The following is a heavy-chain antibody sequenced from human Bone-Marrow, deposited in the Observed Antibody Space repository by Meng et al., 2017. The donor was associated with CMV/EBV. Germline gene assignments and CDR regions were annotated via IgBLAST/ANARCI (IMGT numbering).Heavy chain of an antibody. Sequence: GGSLRLSCAASGFTFSSYAMHWVRQAPGKGLEWVAVISYDGSNKYYADSVKGRFTISRDNSKHTLYLQMNSLRAEDTAVYYCARDHQTWITVVVVAAWYYYGMDVWGQGTTVTVSS. CDR2: ISYDGSNK. V-gene: IGHV3-30-3*01. CDR1: GFTFSSYA. CDR3: ARDHQTWITVVVVAAWYYYGMDV. D-gene: IGHD2-15*01. J-gene: IGHJ6*02.